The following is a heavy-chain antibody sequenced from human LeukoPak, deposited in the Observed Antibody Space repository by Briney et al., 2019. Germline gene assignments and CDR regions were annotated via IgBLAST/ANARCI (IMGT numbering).Heavy chain of an antibody. V-gene: IGHV4-34*01. CDR2: INHSGST. CDR1: GGSFSGYY. CDR3: ARAKDNYYDSSGPFDY. D-gene: IGHD3-22*01. J-gene: IGHJ4*02. Sequence: MPSETLSLTCAVYGGSFSGYYWSWIRQPPGKGLEWIGEINHSGSTNYNPSLKSRVTISVDRSKNQFSLKLSSVTAADTAVYYCARAKDNYYDSSGPFDYWGQGTLVTVSS.